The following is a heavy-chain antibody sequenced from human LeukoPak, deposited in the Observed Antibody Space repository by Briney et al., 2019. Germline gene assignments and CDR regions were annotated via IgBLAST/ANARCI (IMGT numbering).Heavy chain of an antibody. CDR1: GYTFTSYG. J-gene: IGHJ4*02. V-gene: IGHV1-18*01. CDR3: ARDHNWVVDY. Sequence: ASVKVSCKASGYTFTSYGIRWVRQAPGQGLEWMGWISTYNGDTNYAQKLQGRVTMTTDTSTSTAYMALWSLRSDDTAVYYCARDHNWVVDYWGQGTLVTVSS. D-gene: IGHD1-1*01. CDR2: ISTYNGDT.